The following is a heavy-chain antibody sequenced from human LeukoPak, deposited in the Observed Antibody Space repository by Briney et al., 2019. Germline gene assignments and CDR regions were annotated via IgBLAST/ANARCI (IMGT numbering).Heavy chain of an antibody. V-gene: IGHV4-59*01. D-gene: IGHD3-10*01. CDR3: ARGGVESDAFDI. CDR2: TYYSGST. J-gene: IGHJ3*02. Sequence: SETLSLTCTVSGGSISSYYWSWIRQPPGKGLEWIGYTYYSGSTNYNPSLKSRVTISVDTSKNQFSLKLSSVTAADTAVYYCARGGVESDAFDIWGQGTMVTVSS. CDR1: GGSISSYY.